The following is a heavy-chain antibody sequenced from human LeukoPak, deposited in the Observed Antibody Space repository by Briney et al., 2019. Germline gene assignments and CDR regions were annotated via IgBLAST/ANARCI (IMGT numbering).Heavy chain of an antibody. CDR2: IGSDGASI. Sequence: GGSLRLSCAASGFSFSNYWMHWVRQAPGKGLVWVSRIGSDGASINFADSVKGRFTISRDNAKNTLNLQMNSLRAEDTAVYYCAKDPTHFRVWDDYDSNVLNCWGQGTLVTVSS. CDR1: GFSFSNYW. D-gene: IGHD3-22*01. CDR3: AKDPTHFRVWDDYDSNVLNC. J-gene: IGHJ4*02. V-gene: IGHV3-74*01.